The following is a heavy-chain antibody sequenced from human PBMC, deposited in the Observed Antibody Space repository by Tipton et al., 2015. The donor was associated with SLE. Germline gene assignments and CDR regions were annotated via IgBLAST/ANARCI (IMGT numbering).Heavy chain of an antibody. Sequence: QLVQSGVEVKKPGASVRVSCKASGYTFTTYGISWVRQAPGQGLEWMGWISTYNGNTNYAQKLQGRVTMTSDTSTSTAYMELRSLRYDDTSIYYCARVRVDTAMGVFDFWGQGTLVTVSS. CDR2: ISTYNGNT. V-gene: IGHV1-18*01. J-gene: IGHJ4*02. D-gene: IGHD5-18*01. CDR1: GYTFTTYG. CDR3: ARVRVDTAMGVFDF.